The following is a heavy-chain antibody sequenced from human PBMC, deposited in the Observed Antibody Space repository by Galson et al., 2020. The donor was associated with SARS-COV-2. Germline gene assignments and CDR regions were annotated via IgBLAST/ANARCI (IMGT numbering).Heavy chain of an antibody. Sequence: SETLSLTCAVYGGSFSGYYWSWIRQPPGKGLEWIGEINHSGSTNYNPSLKSRVTISVDTSKNQFSLKLSSVTAADTAVYYCARGVDHRPYYYYYYYMDVWGKGTTVTVSS. V-gene: IGHV4-34*01. CDR2: INHSGST. CDR1: GGSFSGYY. J-gene: IGHJ6*03. CDR3: ARGVDHRPYYYYYYYMDV.